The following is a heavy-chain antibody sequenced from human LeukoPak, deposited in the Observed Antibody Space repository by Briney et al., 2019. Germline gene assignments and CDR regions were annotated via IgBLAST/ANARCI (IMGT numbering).Heavy chain of an antibody. V-gene: IGHV4-30-4*01. CDR3: ARAATDSSGYYYVKMGHNWFDP. CDR2: IYYSGST. Sequence: SKTLSLTCTVSGGSISSGDYYWSWIRQPPGKGLEWIGYIYYSGSTYYNPSLKSRVTISVDTSKNQFSLKLSSVTAADTAVYYCARAATDSSGYYYVKMGHNWFDPWGQGTLVTVSS. CDR1: GGSISSGDYY. J-gene: IGHJ5*02. D-gene: IGHD3-22*01.